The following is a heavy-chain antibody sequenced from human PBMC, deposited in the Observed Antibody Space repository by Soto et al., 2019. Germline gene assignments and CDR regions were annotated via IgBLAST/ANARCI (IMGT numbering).Heavy chain of an antibody. CDR1: GFTFSSYS. CDR3: VRKIVVDTNYDYGMDV. D-gene: IGHD2-2*01. J-gene: IGHJ6*02. CDR2: ISSSSSYI. V-gene: IGHV3-21*01. Sequence: EVQLVESGGGLVKPGWSLRLSCAASGFTFSSYSMNWVRQAPGKGLEWVSSISSSSSYIYYADSVKGRFTISRDNAKNALYLQMNSLRDEDTAVYYCVRKIVVDTNYDYGMDVWGQCTTVTVSS.